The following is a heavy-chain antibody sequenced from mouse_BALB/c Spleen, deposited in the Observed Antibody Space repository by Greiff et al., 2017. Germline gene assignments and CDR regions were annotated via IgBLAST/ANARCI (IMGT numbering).Heavy chain of an antibody. V-gene: IGHV1-5*01. J-gene: IGHJ2*01. CDR1: GYTFTSYW. D-gene: IGHD2-3*01. Sequence: EVQLQQSGTVLARPGASVKMSCKASGYTFTSYWMHWVKQRPGQGLEWIGAIYPGNSDTSYNQKFKGKAKLTAVTSTSTAYMELSSLTNEDSAVYYCTRGSYDGYFDYWGQGTTLTVSS. CDR3: TRGSYDGYFDY. CDR2: IYPGNSDT.